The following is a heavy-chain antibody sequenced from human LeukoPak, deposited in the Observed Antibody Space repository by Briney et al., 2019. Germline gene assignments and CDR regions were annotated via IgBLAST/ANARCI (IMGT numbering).Heavy chain of an antibody. J-gene: IGHJ4*02. CDR1: GYTFTCYY. CDR2: INPNSGGT. CDR3: ARGLTTVPTEYYFDY. Sequence: ASAKVSCKASGYTFTCYYMHWVRQAPGQGLEWMGWINPNSGGTNYAQKFQGRVTMTTDTSTSTAYIDLRSLRSDDTAVYYCARGLTTVPTEYYFDYWGQGTLVTVSS. D-gene: IGHD4-17*01. V-gene: IGHV1-2*02.